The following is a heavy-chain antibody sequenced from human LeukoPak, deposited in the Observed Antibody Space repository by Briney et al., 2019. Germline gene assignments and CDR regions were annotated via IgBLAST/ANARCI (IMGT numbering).Heavy chain of an antibody. CDR1: GFSLSTYV. J-gene: IGHJ4*02. V-gene: IGHV3-23*01. Sequence: GGSLRLSCAAPGFSLSTYVVSWVRQPPGKGLEWVSGIIVTGGSTYYADSVKGRFTVSRDTSKNTLYLQMNRLRAEDTAIYYCAKDHGTAVAGFYYWGQGTLVTVSS. CDR3: AKDHGTAVAGFYY. D-gene: IGHD6-19*01. CDR2: IIVTGGST.